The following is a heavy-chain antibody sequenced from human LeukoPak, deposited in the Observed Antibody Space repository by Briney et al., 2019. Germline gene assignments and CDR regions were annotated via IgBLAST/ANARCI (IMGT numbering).Heavy chain of an antibody. D-gene: IGHD3-10*01. Sequence: SVKVPCKASGGTFSSYAISWVRQAPGQGLEWMGGIIPIFGTANYAQKFQGRVTITADESTSTAYMELSSLRSEDTAVYYCARTAHYYGSGSYYNRGPQPYPMDVWGKGTTVTVSS. V-gene: IGHV1-69*13. CDR3: ARTAHYYGSGSYYNRGPQPYPMDV. CDR2: IIPIFGTA. J-gene: IGHJ6*04. CDR1: GGTFSSYA.